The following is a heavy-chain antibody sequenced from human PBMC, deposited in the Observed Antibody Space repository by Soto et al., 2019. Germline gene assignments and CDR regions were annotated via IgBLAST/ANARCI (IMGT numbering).Heavy chain of an antibody. J-gene: IGHJ3*02. CDR2: IYYSGST. CDR3: AESGYDFWSGYPDAFDI. V-gene: IGHV4-59*01. CDR1: GGSISSYY. Sequence: SETLSLTCTVSGGSISSYYWSWIRQPPGKGLEWIGYIYYSGSTNYNPSLKSRVTISVDTSKNQFSLKLSSVTAADTAVYYCAESGYDFWSGYPDAFDIWGQGKMVTVSS. D-gene: IGHD3-3*01.